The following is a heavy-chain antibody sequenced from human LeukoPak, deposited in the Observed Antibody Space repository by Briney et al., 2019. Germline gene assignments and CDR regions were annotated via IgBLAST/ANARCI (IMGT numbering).Heavy chain of an antibody. CDR2: ISAYNGNT. D-gene: IGHD2-15*01. CDR3: ARDRSGDPDAFDI. CDR1: GYTFTSYG. J-gene: IGHJ3*02. Sequence: ASVKVSCKASGYTFTSYGISWVRQAPGQGLEWMGWISAYNGNTNYAQKLQGRVTMTTDTSTSTAYIELRSLRSDDTAVYYCARDRSGDPDAFDIWGQGTMVTVSS. V-gene: IGHV1-18*01.